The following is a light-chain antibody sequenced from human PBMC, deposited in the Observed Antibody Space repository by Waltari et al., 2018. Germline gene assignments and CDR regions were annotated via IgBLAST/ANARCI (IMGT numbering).Light chain of an antibody. CDR3: QQSYSTPWT. Sequence: DIQMTQSPYSLSASVGDRVTITCRASQSTSNYLNLYQQKPGKAPKLLIYAASSLQGGVPSRCSGSGSGTDFSLTISSLQPEDFATYYCQQSYSTPWTFGQGTKVEIK. J-gene: IGKJ1*01. CDR1: QSTSNY. V-gene: IGKV1-39*01. CDR2: AAS.